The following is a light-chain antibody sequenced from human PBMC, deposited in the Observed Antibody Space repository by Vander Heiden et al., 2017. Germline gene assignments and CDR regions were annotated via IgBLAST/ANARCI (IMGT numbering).Light chain of an antibody. Sequence: ALTQPASVSGPPGQSITISCTGTSSDVGGYNYVSWYQQHPGKAPKLMIYDVSNRPSGVSNRFSGSKSGNTASLTISGLQAEDEADYYCSSYTSSSTLFYVFGTGTKVTVL. CDR1: SSDVGGYNY. CDR2: DVS. J-gene: IGLJ1*01. V-gene: IGLV2-14*03. CDR3: SSYTSSSTLFYV.